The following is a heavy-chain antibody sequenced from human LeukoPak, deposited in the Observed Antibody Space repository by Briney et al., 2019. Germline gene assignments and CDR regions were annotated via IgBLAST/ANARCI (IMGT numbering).Heavy chain of an antibody. V-gene: IGHV3-23*01. D-gene: IGHD5-12*01. CDR3: SRQPRNIIVAAAVATDFVQ. CDR1: GFSFSSYA. CDR2: ISPSGGTI. J-gene: IGHJ4*02. Sequence: GDSLRLSCAASGFSFSSYAMSWVRQPPGKGLEWVSAISPSGGTIYYADSVKGRFTLSRDNSNNALFLQMNSLRGDDTAVYYCSRQPRNIIVAAAVATDFVQWGQGTLVTVSS.